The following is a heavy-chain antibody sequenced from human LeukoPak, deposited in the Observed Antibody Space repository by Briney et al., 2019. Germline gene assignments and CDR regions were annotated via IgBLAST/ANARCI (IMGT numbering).Heavy chain of an antibody. CDR1: GFTFSSYG. CDR3: ARDHEHDYGEPLGY. V-gene: IGHV3-33*01. CDR2: IWYDGSNK. J-gene: IGHJ4*02. Sequence: PGRSLRLSCAASGFTFSSYGMHWVRQAPGKGLEWVAVIWYDGSNKYYADSVKGRFTISRDNSKNTLYLQMNSLRAEDTAVYYCARDHEHDYGEPLGYWGQGTLVTVSS. D-gene: IGHD4-17*01.